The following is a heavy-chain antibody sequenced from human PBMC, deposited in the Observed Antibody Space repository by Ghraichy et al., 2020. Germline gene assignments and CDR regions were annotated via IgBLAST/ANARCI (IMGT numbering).Heavy chain of an antibody. Sequence: SVKVSCKASGGTFSSYAISWVRQAPGQGLEWMGGIIPIFGIANYAQKFQGRVTITADKSTSTAYMELSSLRSEDTAVYYCARDSSRGSGSTGGYWGQGTLVTVS. CDR1: GGTFSSYA. CDR2: IIPIFGIA. V-gene: IGHV1-69*10. D-gene: IGHD3-22*01. CDR3: ARDSSRGSGSTGGY. J-gene: IGHJ4*02.